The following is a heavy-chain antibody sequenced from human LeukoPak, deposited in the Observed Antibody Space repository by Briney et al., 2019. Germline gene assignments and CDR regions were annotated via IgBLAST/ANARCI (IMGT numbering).Heavy chain of an antibody. CDR2: FDPEDGET. CDR1: GYTLTELS. Sequence: GASVKVSCKVSGYTLTELSMHWVRQAPGKGLEWMGGFDPEDGETIYAQKFQGRVTMTEDTSTDTAYMELSSLRSEDTAVYYCATRRPCSSTSCTQYYYYMDVWGEGTTVTVSS. V-gene: IGHV1-24*01. CDR3: ATRRPCSSTSCTQYYYYMDV. J-gene: IGHJ6*03. D-gene: IGHD2-2*01.